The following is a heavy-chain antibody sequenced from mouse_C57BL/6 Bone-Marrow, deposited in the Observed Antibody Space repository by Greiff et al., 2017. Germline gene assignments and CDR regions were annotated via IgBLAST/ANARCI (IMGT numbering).Heavy chain of an antibody. CDR2: INYDGSST. D-gene: IGHD1-1*01. Sequence: EVHLVESEGGLVQPGSSMKLSCTASGFTFSDYYMAWVRQVPEKGLEWVANINYDGSSTYYLDSLKSRFIISRDNAKNILYLQMSSLKSEDTATYYWAREDYYGSSYYFDYWGQGTTLTVSS. V-gene: IGHV5-16*01. CDR3: AREDYYGSSYYFDY. J-gene: IGHJ2*01. CDR1: GFTFSDYY.